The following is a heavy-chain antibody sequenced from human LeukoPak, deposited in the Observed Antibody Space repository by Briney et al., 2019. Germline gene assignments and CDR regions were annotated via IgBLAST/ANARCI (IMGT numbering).Heavy chain of an antibody. Sequence: GGSLRLSCAASGFTFSSYEMNWVRQAPGKGLEWVSYISSSGSTIYYADSVKGRFTISRDNAKNSLYLQMNSLRAEDTAAYYCARDLRRHGASDIWGQGTMVTVSS. CDR1: GFTFSSYE. CDR2: ISSSGSTI. D-gene: IGHD3-10*01. J-gene: IGHJ3*02. CDR3: ARDLRRHGASDI. V-gene: IGHV3-48*03.